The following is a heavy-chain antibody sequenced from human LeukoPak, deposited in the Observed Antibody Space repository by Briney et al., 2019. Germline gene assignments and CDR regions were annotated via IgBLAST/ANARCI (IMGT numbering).Heavy chain of an antibody. J-gene: IGHJ4*02. D-gene: IGHD3-9*01. Sequence: GGSLRLSCTASGFTFSSYWMSWVRQAPGKGLEWVANIKEDGSEKNYVDSVKGRFTISRDNAKNSLYLQMNSLRAEDTALYYCARDSADNLDWGQGTLVTVSS. CDR3: ARDSADNLD. CDR2: IKEDGSEK. CDR1: GFTFSSYW. V-gene: IGHV3-7*01.